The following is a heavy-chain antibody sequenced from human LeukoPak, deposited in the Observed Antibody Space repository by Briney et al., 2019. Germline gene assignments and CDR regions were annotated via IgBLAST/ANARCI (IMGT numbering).Heavy chain of an antibody. CDR3: ARDNSVGDYAWWFDP. CDR1: GYTFTNYY. D-gene: IGHD1-26*01. J-gene: IGHJ5*02. CDR2: ITPSGDNT. V-gene: IGHV1-46*01. Sequence: ASVKVSCKASGYTFTNYYMHWVRQAPGQGLEWLGLITPSGDNTWYAQKFQRRVTMTRDMSTTTDYLELSSLRYEDTAVYYCARDNSVGDYAWWFDPWGQGTLVTVSS.